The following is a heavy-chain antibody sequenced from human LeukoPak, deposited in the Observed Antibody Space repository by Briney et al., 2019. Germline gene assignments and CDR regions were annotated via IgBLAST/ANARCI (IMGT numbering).Heavy chain of an antibody. CDR3: ARHLWQQLGNDAFDI. D-gene: IGHD6-13*01. J-gene: IGHJ3*02. CDR1: GGSISSSSYY. CDR2: IYYSGST. Sequence: PSETLSLTCTVSGGSISSSSYYWGWIRQPPGKGLEWIGSIYYSGSTYYNPSLKSRVTISVDTSKNQFSLKLSSVTAADTAVYYCARHLWQQLGNDAFDIWGQGTMVTVSS. V-gene: IGHV4-39*01.